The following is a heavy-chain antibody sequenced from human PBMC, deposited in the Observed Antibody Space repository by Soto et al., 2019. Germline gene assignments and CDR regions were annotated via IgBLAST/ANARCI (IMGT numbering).Heavy chain of an antibody. D-gene: IGHD2-2*02. Sequence: GGSLTLSCAASGFTFRSFGMHCVRQAPGRGLEWVALISYDRSDEYYADSVNGRFTVSRDNSKNTLYLQMKSLQVEDTAIYYCAKHLEYTPSDGMDVWGQGTTVTVSS. V-gene: IGHV3-30*18. CDR3: AKHLEYTPSDGMDV. CDR1: GFTFRSFG. CDR2: ISYDRSDE. J-gene: IGHJ6*02.